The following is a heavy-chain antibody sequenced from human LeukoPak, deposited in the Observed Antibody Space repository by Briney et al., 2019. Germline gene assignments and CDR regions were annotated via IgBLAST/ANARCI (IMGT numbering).Heavy chain of an antibody. Sequence: PGGSLRLSCAASGFTVSSNYMSWVRQAPGKGLEWVSVIYSGGSTYYADSVKGRFTISRDNSKNTLYLQMNSLRAEDTAVYYCARLVSPLWFGEGYFDYWGQGTLVTVSS. D-gene: IGHD3-10*01. CDR3: ARLVSPLWFGEGYFDY. CDR2: IYSGGST. J-gene: IGHJ4*02. CDR1: GFTVSSNY. V-gene: IGHV3-66*04.